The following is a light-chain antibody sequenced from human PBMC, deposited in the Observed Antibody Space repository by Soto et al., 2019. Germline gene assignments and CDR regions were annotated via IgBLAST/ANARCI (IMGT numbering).Light chain of an antibody. J-gene: IGLJ1*01. CDR1: SSDIGSQNL. V-gene: IGLV2-23*03. Sequence: QSVLTQPASVSASPGQSIAISCTGASSDIGSQNLVSWYQQHPGKAPKLVIYEGSKRPSGVSDRFSGSKSANTASLTISGLQAEDEADYCCCSCAGRNTFYVFGTGTKVTVL. CDR2: EGS. CDR3: CSCAGRNTFYV.